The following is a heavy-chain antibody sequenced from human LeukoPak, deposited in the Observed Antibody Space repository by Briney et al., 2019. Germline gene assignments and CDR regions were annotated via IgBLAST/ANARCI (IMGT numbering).Heavy chain of an antibody. J-gene: IGHJ4*02. CDR2: ISWNSGSI. CDR1: GFTFDDYA. D-gene: IGHD6-6*01. V-gene: IGHV3-9*01. CDR3: AKDREYRPDGYFDY. Sequence: PGRSLRLSCAASGFTFDDYAMHWVRQAPGKGLEWVSGISWNSGSIGYADSVKGRFTISRDNAKNSLYLQMNSLRAEDTALYYCAKDREYRPDGYFDYWGQGTLVTVSS.